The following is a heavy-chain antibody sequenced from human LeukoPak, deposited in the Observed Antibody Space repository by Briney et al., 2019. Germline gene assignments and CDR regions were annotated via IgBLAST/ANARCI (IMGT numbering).Heavy chain of an antibody. CDR3: ARTYYYDSSGTTPFDY. V-gene: IGHV3-48*03. CDR1: GFTFSSYE. D-gene: IGHD3-22*01. CDR2: ISTSGSNI. J-gene: IGHJ4*02. Sequence: GGSLRLSCAGSGFTFSSYEMNWVRQAPGKGLEWVSYISTSGSNIYYADSVKGRFTISRDNAKNSLYLQMNSLRDEDTAVYYCARTYYYDSSGTTPFDYWGQGTLVTVSS.